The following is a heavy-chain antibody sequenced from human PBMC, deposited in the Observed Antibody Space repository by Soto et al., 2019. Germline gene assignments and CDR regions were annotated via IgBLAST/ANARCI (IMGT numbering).Heavy chain of an antibody. V-gene: IGHV1-69*13. D-gene: IGHD2-21*02. CDR3: ARDPIAYCGGDCYNPFDP. CDR1: GGTFSSYA. CDR2: IIPIFGTA. J-gene: IGHJ5*02. Sequence: ASVKVSCKASGGTFSSYAISWVRQAPGQGLEWVGGIIPIFGTANYAQKFQGRVTITADESTSTAYMELSSLRSEDTAVYYCARDPIAYCGGDCYNPFDPWGQGTLVTVSS.